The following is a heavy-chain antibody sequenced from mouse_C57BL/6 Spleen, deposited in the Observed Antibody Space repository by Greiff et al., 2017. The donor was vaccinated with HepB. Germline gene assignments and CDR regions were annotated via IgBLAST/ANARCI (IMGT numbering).Heavy chain of an antibody. J-gene: IGHJ2*01. Sequence: EVQLQQSGPELVKPGASVKISCKASGYTFTDYYMNWVKQSHGKSLEWIGDINPNNGGTSYNQKFKGKATLTVDKSSSTAYMELRSLTSEDSAVYYCARRNSSDYWGQGTTLTVSS. V-gene: IGHV1-26*01. D-gene: IGHD2-12*01. CDR1: GYTFTDYY. CDR3: ARRNSSDY. CDR2: INPNNGGT.